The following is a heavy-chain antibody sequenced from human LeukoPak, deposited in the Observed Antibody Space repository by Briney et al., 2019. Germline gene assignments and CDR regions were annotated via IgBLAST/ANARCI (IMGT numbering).Heavy chain of an antibody. J-gene: IGHJ4*02. Sequence: SETLSLTCTVSGGSISSYYWSWIRQPAGKGLEWIGRIYTSGSTNYSPSLKSRVTMSVDTSKNRFSLKLSSVTAADTAVYYCAGLYYYGSGSSFDYWGQGTLVTVSS. V-gene: IGHV4-4*07. CDR3: AGLYYYGSGSSFDY. CDR1: GGSISSYY. D-gene: IGHD3-10*01. CDR2: IYTSGST.